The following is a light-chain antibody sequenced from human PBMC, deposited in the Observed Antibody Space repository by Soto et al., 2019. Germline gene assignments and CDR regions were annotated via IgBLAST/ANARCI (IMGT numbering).Light chain of an antibody. CDR1: SSTIGTYS. CDR2: NNN. V-gene: IGLV1-44*01. J-gene: IGLJ1*01. CDR3: AAWDDSLNGYV. Sequence: QSVLTQPPSASGTPGQRVTISCSGGSSTIGTYSVNWYQQLPGTAPKLLIYNNNQRPSGVPYRFSGSKSGTSASLAISGLQSEDEADYYCAAWDDSLNGYVFGTGTKVTVL.